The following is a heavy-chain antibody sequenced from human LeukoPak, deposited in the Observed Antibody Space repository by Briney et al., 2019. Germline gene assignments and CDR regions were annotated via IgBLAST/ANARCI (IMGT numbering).Heavy chain of an antibody. V-gene: IGHV1-69*05. Sequence: ASVKVSCKASGGTFSSYAISWVRQAPGQGLEWMGRIIPIFGTANYAQKFQGRVTITTDESTSTAYMELSSLRSEYTAVYCCGSDSSGRGYWGQGTLVPVSS. CDR3: GSDSSGRGY. J-gene: IGHJ4*02. CDR1: GGTFSSYA. D-gene: IGHD6-19*01. CDR2: IIPIFGTA.